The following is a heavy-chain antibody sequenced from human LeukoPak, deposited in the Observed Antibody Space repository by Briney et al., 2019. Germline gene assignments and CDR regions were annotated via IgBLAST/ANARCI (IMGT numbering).Heavy chain of an antibody. CDR1: GFTFSSYG. D-gene: IGHD6-19*01. CDR2: ISGPGRTT. Sequence: PGGSLRLSCAASGFTFSSYGMTWVRQAPGKGLEWVSAISGPGRTTYYADSVMGRFTISRDNSKNTLYLQMNSLGAEDTAVYYCAKTPLAVAPGDYFDCWGQGTLVTVSS. J-gene: IGHJ4*02. V-gene: IGHV3-23*01. CDR3: AKTPLAVAPGDYFDC.